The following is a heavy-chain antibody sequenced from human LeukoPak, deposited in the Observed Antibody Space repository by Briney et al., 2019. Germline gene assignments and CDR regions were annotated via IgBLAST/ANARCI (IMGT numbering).Heavy chain of an antibody. V-gene: IGHV3-53*01. Sequence: GGSLRLSCAASGFTVSSNYMSWVRQAPGKGLEWVSVIYSGGSTYYADSVKGRFTISRDNSKNTLYLQMNSLRAEDTAAYYCAKAAYYYGSGSYSFQHWGQGTLVTVSS. CDR3: AKAAYYYGSGSYSFQH. D-gene: IGHD3-10*01. J-gene: IGHJ1*01. CDR2: IYSGGST. CDR1: GFTVSSNY.